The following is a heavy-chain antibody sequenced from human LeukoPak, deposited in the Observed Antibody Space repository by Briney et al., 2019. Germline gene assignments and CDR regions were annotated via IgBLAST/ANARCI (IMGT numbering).Heavy chain of an antibody. D-gene: IGHD1-26*01. J-gene: IGHJ4*02. V-gene: IGHV1-46*01. CDR3: ARNSGSGLDH. CDR2: IDPSVGST. CDR1: GYTCTAYY. Sequence: WASVKVSCKASGYTCTAYYIQWVRRAPGQGLEWMGLIDPSVGSTSNAQKFQGRITMTRDTSTSTVFMELTSLTSEDTAVYYCARNSGSGLDHWGQGALVTVSS.